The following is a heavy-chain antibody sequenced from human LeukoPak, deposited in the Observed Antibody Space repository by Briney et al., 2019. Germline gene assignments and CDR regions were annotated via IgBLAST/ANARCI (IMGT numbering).Heavy chain of an antibody. V-gene: IGHV4-39*07. CDR3: ASRLGGYLLH. CDR2: IYYSGST. CDR1: GGSISSSSYY. D-gene: IGHD3-16*01. J-gene: IGHJ1*01. Sequence: KPSETLSLTCTVSGGSISSSSYYWGWIRQPPGKGLEWIGSIYYSGSTYYNPSLKSRVTISVDTSKNQFSLKLSSVTAADTAVYYCASRLGGYLLHWGQGTLATVSS.